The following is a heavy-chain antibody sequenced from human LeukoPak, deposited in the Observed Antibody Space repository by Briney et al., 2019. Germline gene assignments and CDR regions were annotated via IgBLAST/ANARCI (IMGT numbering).Heavy chain of an antibody. Sequence: GGSLRLSCAASGFIFTTYSVNWVRQAPGKGLEWVSSISSSSTYISYADSVEGRFTISRDNAKNSLYLQMNSLRAEDTALYYCTTPNEGNWFDPWGQGTLVTVSS. CDR2: ISSSSTYI. V-gene: IGHV3-21*01. D-gene: IGHD2-8*01. CDR3: TTPNEGNWFDP. CDR1: GFIFTTYS. J-gene: IGHJ5*02.